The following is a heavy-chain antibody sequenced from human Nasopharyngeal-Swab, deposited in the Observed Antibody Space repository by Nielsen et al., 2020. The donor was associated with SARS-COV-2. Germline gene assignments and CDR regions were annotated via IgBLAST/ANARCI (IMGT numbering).Heavy chain of an antibody. V-gene: IGHV1-24*01. J-gene: IGHJ6*02. Sequence: ASVKVSCKVSGYTLTELSMHWVRQAPGKGLEWMGGFDPEDGETIYAQKFQGRVTMTEDTSTDTAYMELSGLTSDDTAVYYCATDRRWNYYYGMEVWGQGTTVTVSS. D-gene: IGHD2-15*01. CDR1: GYTLTELS. CDR3: ATDRRWNYYYGMEV. CDR2: FDPEDGET.